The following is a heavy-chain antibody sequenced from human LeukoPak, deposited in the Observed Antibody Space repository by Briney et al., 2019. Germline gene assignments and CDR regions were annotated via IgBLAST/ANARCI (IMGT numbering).Heavy chain of an antibody. CDR3: ARVGYQLLGSEYYFDY. V-gene: IGHV5-51*01. CDR1: GYSFTSYW. D-gene: IGHD2-2*01. CDR2: IYPGDSDT. J-gene: IGHJ4*02. Sequence: PGESLKISCKGSGYSFTSYWIGWVRQMPGKGLEWMGIIYPGDSDTRYSPSFQGQVTISADKSISTAYLQWSSLKASDTAMYYCARVGYQLLGSEYYFDYWGQGTLVTVSS.